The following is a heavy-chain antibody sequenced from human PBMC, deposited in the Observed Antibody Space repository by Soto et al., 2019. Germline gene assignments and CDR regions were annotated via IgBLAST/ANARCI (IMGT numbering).Heavy chain of an antibody. CDR3: GKVLIGATRHTGVDS. CDR1: GVSLDSGHYS. D-gene: IGHD2-15*01. CDR2: VYYDGST. Sequence: QLHLQESGPGLVNPLETLSLTCSVSGVSLDSGHYSWFWIRQPPGKGLTWIASVYYDGSTYYNPPLKSRVTISIHKPKNQFSLTLKSVTAADTAIYYCGKVLIGATRHTGVDSWGQGTLVTVSS. J-gene: IGHJ4*02. V-gene: IGHV4-39*01.